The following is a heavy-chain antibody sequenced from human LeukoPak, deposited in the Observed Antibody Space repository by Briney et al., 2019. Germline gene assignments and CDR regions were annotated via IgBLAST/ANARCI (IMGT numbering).Heavy chain of an antibody. V-gene: IGHV4-59*01. Sequence: SETLSLTCTVSDGSISGYYWTWIRQPPGKGLEWLGYISYTGSTNYSPSLKSRATISVDTSKNQFSLKLNSVTAADTAVYYCAREVAGTHFDYWGQGTLVTVSS. J-gene: IGHJ4*02. CDR3: AREVAGTHFDY. D-gene: IGHD6-19*01. CDR1: DGSISGYY. CDR2: ISYTGST.